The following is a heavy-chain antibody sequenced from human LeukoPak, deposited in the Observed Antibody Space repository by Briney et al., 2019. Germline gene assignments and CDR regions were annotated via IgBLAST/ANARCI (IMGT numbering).Heavy chain of an antibody. V-gene: IGHV1-18*01. CDR1: GYTFTSYG. Sequence: ASVKVSCKASGYTFTSYGISWVRQAPGQGLEWMGWVSAYNGNTNYAQKLQGRVTMTTDTSTSTAYMELRSLRSDDTAVYYRARAAKRITIFGVPTGNWFDPWGQGTLVAVSS. D-gene: IGHD3-3*01. J-gene: IGHJ5*02. CDR2: VSAYNGNT. CDR3: ARAAKRITIFGVPTGNWFDP.